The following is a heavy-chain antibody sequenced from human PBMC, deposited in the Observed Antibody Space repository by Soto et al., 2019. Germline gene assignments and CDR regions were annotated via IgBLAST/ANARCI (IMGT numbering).Heavy chain of an antibody. D-gene: IGHD1-1*01. J-gene: IGHJ4*02. CDR1: GFTFNNFP. Sequence: EVQLMESGGGLERPGGSLRLSCAASGFTFNNFPMIWFRQAPGQGPEWVSAISGNGSNTYYADPVKGRFTISRDNSKNKVSLQMNSLIVEDTAVYYCTTGAERNGNWYGKFASGGQGTQVTVSS. CDR3: TTGAERNGNWYGKFAS. V-gene: IGHV3-23*01. CDR2: ISGNGSNT.